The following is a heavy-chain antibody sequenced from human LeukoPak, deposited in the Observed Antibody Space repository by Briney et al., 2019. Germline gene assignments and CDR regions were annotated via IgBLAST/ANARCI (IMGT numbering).Heavy chain of an antibody. CDR1: GGSIRGYY. J-gene: IGHJ4*02. CDR3: ARRGAAGKESAAVKQ. Sequence: SETLSLICAVYGGSIRGYYWSWIRQPPGKGLEWIGESNHSGSANYNPSLKSRVTISVDTSKNQFSLKLSSVTAADTAVYYCARRGAAGKESAAVKQWGQGTLVTVSS. V-gene: IGHV4-34*01. CDR2: SNHSGSA. D-gene: IGHD6-13*01.